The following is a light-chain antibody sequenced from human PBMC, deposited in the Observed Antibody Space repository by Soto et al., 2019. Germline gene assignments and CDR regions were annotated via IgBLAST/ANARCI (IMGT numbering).Light chain of an antibody. CDR2: EGT. Sequence: QSALTQPASVSGSRGQSITISCTGTSSDVGSYNLVSWYQQHPGKAPKLMIYEGTKRPSGVSNRFSGSKSGNTASLTISGLQAEDEADYYCCSYADTSTLFVFGTGTKVTVL. J-gene: IGLJ1*01. CDR1: SSDVGSYNL. CDR3: CSYADTSTLFV. V-gene: IGLV2-23*01.